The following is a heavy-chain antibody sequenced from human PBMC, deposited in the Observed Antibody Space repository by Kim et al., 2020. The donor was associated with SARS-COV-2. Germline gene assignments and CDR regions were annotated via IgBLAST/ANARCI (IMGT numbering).Heavy chain of an antibody. CDR2: IKSKTDGGTT. Sequence: GGSLRLSCAASGFTFSKAWMSWVRQAPGKGLEWVGRIKSKTDGGTTDYAAPVKGRFTISRDDSKNTLYLQMNSLKTEDTAVYYCTTMRMVRGVAIGAFDYWGQGTLVTVSS. CDR1: GFTFSKAW. CDR3: TTMRMVRGVAIGAFDY. J-gene: IGHJ4*02. V-gene: IGHV3-15*01. D-gene: IGHD3-10*01.